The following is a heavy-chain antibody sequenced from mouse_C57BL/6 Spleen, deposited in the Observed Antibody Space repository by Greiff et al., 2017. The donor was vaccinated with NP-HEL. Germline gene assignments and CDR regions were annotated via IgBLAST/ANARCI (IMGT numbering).Heavy chain of an antibody. D-gene: IGHD2-3*01. CDR3: ALDGYYLHWYFDV. CDR2: ISDGGSYT. CDR1: GFTFSSYA. Sequence: EVKLVESGGGLVKPGGSLKLSCAASGFTFSSYAMSWVRQTPETRLEWVATISDGGSYTYYPDNVKGRFTISRDNAKNNLYLQMSHLKSEDTAMYYCALDGYYLHWYFDVWGTGTTVTVSS. J-gene: IGHJ1*03. V-gene: IGHV5-4*03.